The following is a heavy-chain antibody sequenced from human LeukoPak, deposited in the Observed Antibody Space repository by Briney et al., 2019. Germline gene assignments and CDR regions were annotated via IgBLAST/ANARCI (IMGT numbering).Heavy chain of an antibody. J-gene: IGHJ4*02. D-gene: IGHD6-19*01. Sequence: GGSLRLSCAASGFTFSSYGMHWVRQAPGKGLEWVAVISYDGSNKCYADSVKGRFTISRDNSKNTLYLQMNSLRAEDTAVYYCAKDIPSSGWYYFDYWGQGTLVTVSS. V-gene: IGHV3-30*18. CDR2: ISYDGSNK. CDR1: GFTFSSYG. CDR3: AKDIPSSGWYYFDY.